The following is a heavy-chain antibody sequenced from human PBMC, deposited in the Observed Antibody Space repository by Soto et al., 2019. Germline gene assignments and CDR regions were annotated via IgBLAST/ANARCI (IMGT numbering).Heavy chain of an antibody. CDR2: ITGGGGST. D-gene: IGHD6-25*01. CDR3: AKGSASGSPYYFDY. CDR1: GFTFSSYA. V-gene: IGHV3-23*01. J-gene: IGHJ4*02. Sequence: GGSLRLSCAASGFTFSSYAMSWVRQSPGKGLEWVSAITGGGGSTFHADSVKGRFTISRDNSKNTLYLQVSSLRAEDTAVYYCAKGSASGSPYYFDYWGQGIQVTVS.